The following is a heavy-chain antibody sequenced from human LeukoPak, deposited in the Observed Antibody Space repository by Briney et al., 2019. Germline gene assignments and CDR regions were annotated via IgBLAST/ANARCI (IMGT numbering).Heavy chain of an antibody. CDR3: ARGRYCSGGSCXKDX. V-gene: IGHV4-59*01. J-gene: IGHJ4*02. Sequence: SETLSLTCAVYGGSFSGYYWSWIRQPPGKGLDGIGYIYYTGSTNYNPSLKSRLTISLDTSKNQFSLNLSSVTAADTAVYYCARGRYCSGGSCXKDXWGQGTLVTVX. CDR2: IYYTGST. D-gene: IGHD2-15*01. CDR1: GGSFSGYY.